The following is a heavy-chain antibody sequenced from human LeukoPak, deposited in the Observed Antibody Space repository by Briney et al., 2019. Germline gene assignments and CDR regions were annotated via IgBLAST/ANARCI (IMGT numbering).Heavy chain of an antibody. CDR2: INWNGGST. D-gene: IGHD3-10*02. V-gene: IGHV3-20*04. J-gene: IGHJ6*04. CDR3: AELGITMIGGV. Sequence: PGGSLRLSCAASGFTFSSYAMSWVRQAPGKGLEWVSGINWNGGSTGYADSVKGRFTISRDNAKNSLYLQMNSLRAEGTAVYYCAELGITMIGGVWGKGTTVTISS. CDR1: GFTFSSYA.